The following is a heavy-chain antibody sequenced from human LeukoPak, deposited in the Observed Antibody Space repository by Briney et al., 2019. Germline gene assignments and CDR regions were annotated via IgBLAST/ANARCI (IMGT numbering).Heavy chain of an antibody. CDR1: GFTFSNAW. D-gene: IGHD2-2*01. CDR3: TTASSMTRGAFDI. CDR2: IKGKTDGGTT. J-gene: IGHJ3*02. Sequence: PGGSLRLSCVVSGFTFSNAWMSWVRQAPGKGLEWVGRIKGKTDGGTTDYAAPVEGRFTISRDDSKNTLYLQMNSLKTEDTGVYYCTTASSMTRGAFDIWGQGTMVTVSS. V-gene: IGHV3-15*01.